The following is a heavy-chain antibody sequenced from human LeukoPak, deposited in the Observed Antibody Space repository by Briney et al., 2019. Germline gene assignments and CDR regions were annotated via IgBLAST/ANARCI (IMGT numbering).Heavy chain of an antibody. Sequence: GRSLRLSCAASGFTFSMNWVRQAPGKGLELVSSIISSSSHIYYADSVKGRFTISRDNAKHSLYLQMNSLRAEDTAVYYCARGPDDSYCSSSSCPAYWFDPWGQGTLVTVSS. J-gene: IGHJ5*02. CDR1: GFTFS. CDR3: ARGPDDSYCSSSSCPAYWFDP. D-gene: IGHD2-2*01. V-gene: IGHV3-21*01. CDR2: IISSSSHI.